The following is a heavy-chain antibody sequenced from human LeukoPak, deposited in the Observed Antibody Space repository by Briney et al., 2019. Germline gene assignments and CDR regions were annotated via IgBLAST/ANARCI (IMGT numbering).Heavy chain of an antibody. CDR2: INNDGSST. Sequence: TGGSQRLSCAASGFTFSIYWMHWVRQAPGKGLVWVSRINNDGSSTSYADSVKGRFTISRDNAKNTLFLQMNSLRAEDTALYYCARDGDGYEPIDYWGQGALVTVSS. V-gene: IGHV3-74*01. CDR3: ARDGDGYEPIDY. CDR1: GFTFSIYW. D-gene: IGHD3-22*01. J-gene: IGHJ4*02.